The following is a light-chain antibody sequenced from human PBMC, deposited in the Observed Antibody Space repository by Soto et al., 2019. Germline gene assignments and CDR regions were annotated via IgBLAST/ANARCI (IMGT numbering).Light chain of an antibody. Sequence: DIQLTQSPSFLSASVGDRVTITCRASQGISSYLAWYQQKPGKAPKLLLYAASTLQSGVPSRFSGSGSGTEFTLTISSLQPEDVATYYCQQLNSYPITFGQGTRLEIK. CDR3: QQLNSYPIT. V-gene: IGKV1-9*01. CDR2: AAS. CDR1: QGISSY. J-gene: IGKJ5*01.